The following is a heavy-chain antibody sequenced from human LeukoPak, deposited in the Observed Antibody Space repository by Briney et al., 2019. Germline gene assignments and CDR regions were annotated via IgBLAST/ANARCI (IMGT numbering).Heavy chain of an antibody. CDR1: GFTFSNYA. Sequence: GGSLRLSCAASGFTFSNYAMSWVRQAPGKGLEWVSSISSSGGSTFYADSVKGRFTISRDKSKNTLHLQMNSLRTEDTAVYYCAKAEGYDILTGLDYWGQGTLVTVSS. D-gene: IGHD3-9*01. CDR2: ISSSGGST. CDR3: AKAEGYDILTGLDY. J-gene: IGHJ4*02. V-gene: IGHV3-23*01.